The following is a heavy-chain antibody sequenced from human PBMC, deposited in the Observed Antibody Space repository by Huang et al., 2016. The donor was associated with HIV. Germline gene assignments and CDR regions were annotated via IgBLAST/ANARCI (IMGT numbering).Heavy chain of an antibody. J-gene: IGHJ4*02. V-gene: IGHV3-30*02. D-gene: IGHD3-3*01. CDR1: GFTFGSFG. CDR3: AKDLTYTFGRHFDY. Sequence: QVQLVESGGGVVQPGGSLRLSCTASGFTFGSFGMHWVRQGPGKVLEGVAVRRDDGNNYDYADSVRGRFTISRDNSKDTLYLQMNRLRPDDSAVYYCAKDLTYTFGRHFDYWGRGTLVTVSS. CDR2: RRDDGNNY.